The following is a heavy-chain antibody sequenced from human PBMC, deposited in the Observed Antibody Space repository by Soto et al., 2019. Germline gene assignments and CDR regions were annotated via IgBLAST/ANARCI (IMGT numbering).Heavy chain of an antibody. CDR1: GYTSTSYG. J-gene: IGHJ4*02. V-gene: IGHV1-3*01. CDR2: INPGNGNT. Sequence: ASVKVSCKASGYTSTSYGINWVRQAPGRGLEWMGWINPGNGNTKYSQQFQGRVIIDRDTSASTAYMELSSLRSEDTAVYYCARGGYFDSSNYLAYWGLGALVTVSS. D-gene: IGHD3-22*01. CDR3: ARGGYFDSSNYLAY.